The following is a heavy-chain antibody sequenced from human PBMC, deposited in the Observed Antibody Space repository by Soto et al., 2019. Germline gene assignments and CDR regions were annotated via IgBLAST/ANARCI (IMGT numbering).Heavy chain of an antibody. J-gene: IGHJ1*01. D-gene: IGHD2-2*01. CDR1: GLTFCSYW. CDR2: INSDGSGT. V-gene: IGHV3-74*01. Sequence: PGGSLGLSCAASGLTFCSYWMHWVRQAPGKGLVWVSRINSDGSGTSYADSVKGRFTISRDNAKNSLYLQMNSLRAEDTAIYYCARGVPAAMSYFQYWGQGTLVTVSS. CDR3: ARGVPAAMSYFQY.